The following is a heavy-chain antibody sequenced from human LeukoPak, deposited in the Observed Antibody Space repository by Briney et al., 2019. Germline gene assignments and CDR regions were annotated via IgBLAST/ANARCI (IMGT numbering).Heavy chain of an antibody. V-gene: IGHV1-69*04. CDR3: ASYCSGGSCYDDY. CDR2: IIPILGIA. D-gene: IGHD2-15*01. Sequence: GSSVKVSCKASGGTFSSYAISWVRQAPGQGLEWMGRIIPILGIANYAQKFQGRVTITADKSTSTAYMELSSLRSEDTAEYYCASYCSGGSCYDDYWGQGTLVTVSS. J-gene: IGHJ4*02. CDR1: GGTFSSYA.